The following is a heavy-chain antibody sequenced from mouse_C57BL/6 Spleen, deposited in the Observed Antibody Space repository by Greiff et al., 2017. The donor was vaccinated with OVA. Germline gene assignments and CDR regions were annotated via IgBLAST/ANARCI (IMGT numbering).Heavy chain of an antibody. J-gene: IGHJ2*01. CDR3: ATNWGDFDY. Sequence: QVQLQQPGAELVMPGASVKLSCKASGYTFTSYWMHWVKQRPGQGLEWIGEIDPSDSYTNYNQKFNGKSTLTVDKSSSTAYMQLSSLTSEDSAVYYCATNWGDFDYWGQGTTLTVSS. CDR1: GYTFTSYW. D-gene: IGHD4-1*01. V-gene: IGHV1-69*01. CDR2: IDPSDSYT.